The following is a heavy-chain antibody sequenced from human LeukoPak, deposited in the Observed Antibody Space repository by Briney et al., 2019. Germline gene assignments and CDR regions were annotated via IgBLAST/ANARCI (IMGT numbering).Heavy chain of an antibody. CDR1: GFTFSNAW. J-gene: IGHJ6*03. D-gene: IGHD3-3*01. CDR2: IKSKTDGGTT. CDR3: TTGNYDFWSGSYYYMDV. Sequence: PGGSLRLSCAASGFTFSNAWMSWVRQAPGKGLEWVGRIKSKTDGGTTDYAAPVKGRFTISRDDSKNTLYLQMNGLKTEDTAVYYCTTGNYDFWSGSYYYMDVWGKGTTVTVSS. V-gene: IGHV3-15*01.